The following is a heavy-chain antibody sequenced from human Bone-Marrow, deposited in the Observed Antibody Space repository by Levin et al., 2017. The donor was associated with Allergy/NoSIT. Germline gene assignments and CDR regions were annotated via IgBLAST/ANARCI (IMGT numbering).Heavy chain of an antibody. CDR2: TYYRSKWYY. CDR1: GDSVSSDPAA. Sequence: SQTLSLTCVISGDSVSSDPAAWTWIRQSPSRGLEWLGRTYYRSKWYYDYATSVKSRIIINPDTSKNQFSLHLSSVTPEDTGVYYCERDPDSPDAFDIWGQGTVVTVAS. J-gene: IGHJ3*02. D-gene: IGHD1-14*01. V-gene: IGHV6-1*01. CDR3: ERDPDSPDAFDI.